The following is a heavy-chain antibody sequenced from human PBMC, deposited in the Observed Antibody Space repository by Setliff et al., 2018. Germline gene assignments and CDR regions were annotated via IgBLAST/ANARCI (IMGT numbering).Heavy chain of an antibody. Sequence: ASVKVSCKASGYTFTSYGISWVRQAPGQGLEWMGWISAYNGNTNYAQKLQGRVTMTTDTSTSTAYMELRSLRSDDTAVYYCASKYYDILTGPSLTWYGMDVWGQGTTVTVSS. J-gene: IGHJ6*02. CDR1: GYTFTSYG. V-gene: IGHV1-18*01. D-gene: IGHD3-9*01. CDR3: ASKYYDILTGPSLTWYGMDV. CDR2: ISAYNGNT.